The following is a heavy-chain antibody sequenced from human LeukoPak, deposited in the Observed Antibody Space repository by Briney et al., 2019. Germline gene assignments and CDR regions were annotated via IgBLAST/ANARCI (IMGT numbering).Heavy chain of an antibody. V-gene: IGHV3-23*01. CDR2: IRGGGEI. J-gene: IGHJ4*02. Sequence: GGSLRLSCTASGFSFSDYAMSWVRQAPARGPEWVLSIRGGGEIFYADFVKGRCTLSRDDSRNTVYLQLNDLRVEDTAIYYCAKANWISNADAVWWGQGTQVTVSS. D-gene: IGHD1-1*01. CDR1: GFSFSDYA. CDR3: AKANWISNADAVW.